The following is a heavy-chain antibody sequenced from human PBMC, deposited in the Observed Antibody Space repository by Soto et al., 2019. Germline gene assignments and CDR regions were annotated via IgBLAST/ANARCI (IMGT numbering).Heavy chain of an antibody. CDR3: ARGIAAREIWFAVNYYYYMDV. CDR2: IWYDGSNK. V-gene: IGHV3-33*01. Sequence: PRGSLRLSGAASGCNFSSYGMHWVRQAPGKGLEWVAVIWYDGSNKYYADSVKGRFTISRDNSKNTLYLQMNSVTPEDTAVYYCARGIAAREIWFAVNYYYYMDVWGKGTTVTVSS. CDR1: GCNFSSYG. J-gene: IGHJ6*03. D-gene: IGHD6-6*01.